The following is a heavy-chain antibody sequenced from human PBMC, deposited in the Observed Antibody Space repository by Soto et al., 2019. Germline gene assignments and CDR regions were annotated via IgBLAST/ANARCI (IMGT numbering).Heavy chain of an antibody. Sequence: ASVKVSCKASGGTFSSYAISWVRQAPGQGLEWMGGIIPIFGTANYAQKFQDRVTITADKSTSTAYMELSSLRSEDTAVYYCARGRGGSGYVYYGMDVWGQGTTVTVS. CDR3: ARGRGGSGYVYYGMDV. CDR1: GGTFSSYA. V-gene: IGHV1-69*06. CDR2: IIPIFGTA. J-gene: IGHJ6*02. D-gene: IGHD3-3*01.